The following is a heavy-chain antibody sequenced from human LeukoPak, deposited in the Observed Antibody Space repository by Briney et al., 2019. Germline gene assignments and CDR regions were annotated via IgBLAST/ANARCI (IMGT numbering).Heavy chain of an antibody. D-gene: IGHD2-15*01. J-gene: IGHJ6*02. V-gene: IGHV3-23*01. CDR1: GFTFSSYD. CDR3: AKATRDRWNYYYGMDV. Sequence: GGSLRLSCAASGFTFSSYDMSWVRQAPGKGLEWVSAISGSGGSTYYADSVKGRFAISRDNSKNTLYLQMNSLRAEDTAVYYCAKATRDRWNYYYGMDVWGQGTTVTVSS. CDR2: ISGSGGST.